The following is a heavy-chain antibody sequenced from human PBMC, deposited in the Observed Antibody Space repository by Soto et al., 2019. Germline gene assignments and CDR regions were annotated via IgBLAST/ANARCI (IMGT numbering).Heavy chain of an antibody. J-gene: IGHJ6*02. CDR1: GGTFSSYA. D-gene: IGHD2-15*01. CDR2: IIPIFGTA. CDR3: ATKTEDIVVVVAATYYYYGMDV. V-gene: IGHV1-69*12. Sequence: QVQLVQSGAEVKKPGSSVKVSCKASGGTFSSYAISWVRQAPGQGLEWMGGIIPIFGTANYAQKFQGRVTITADESTCTAYMELSSLRSEDTAVYYCATKTEDIVVVVAATYYYYGMDVWGQGTTVTVSS.